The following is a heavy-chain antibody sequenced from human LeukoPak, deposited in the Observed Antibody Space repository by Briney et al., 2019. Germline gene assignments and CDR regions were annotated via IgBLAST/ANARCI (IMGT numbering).Heavy chain of an antibody. J-gene: IGHJ4*02. D-gene: IGHD3-3*01. Sequence: GGSLRLSCAASGFTFSSYWMHWVRQVPGKGLLWDARINTGGSATNYADSVKGRFTISRDNAKNTLYLQMDSLRAEDAAVYYCAREPFEVSSYWGQGTLVTVSS. V-gene: IGHV3-74*01. CDR1: GFTFSSYW. CDR2: INTGGSAT. CDR3: AREPFEVSSY.